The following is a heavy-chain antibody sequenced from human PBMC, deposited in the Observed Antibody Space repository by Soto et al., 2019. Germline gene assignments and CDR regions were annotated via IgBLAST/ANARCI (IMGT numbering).Heavy chain of an antibody. V-gene: IGHV1-8*01. CDR1: GYTFTSYD. CDR3: ARPNSYYDFWSGSWVYYGMDV. Sequence: GASVKVSCKASGYTFTSYDINWVRQATGQGLEWMGWMNPNSGNTGYAQKFQGRVTMTRNTSISTAYMELSSLRSEDTAVYYCARPNSYYDFWSGSWVYYGMDVWGQGTMVTVSS. CDR2: MNPNSGNT. D-gene: IGHD3-3*01. J-gene: IGHJ6*02.